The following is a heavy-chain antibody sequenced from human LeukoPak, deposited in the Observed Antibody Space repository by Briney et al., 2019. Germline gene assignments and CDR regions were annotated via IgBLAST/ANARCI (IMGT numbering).Heavy chain of an antibody. J-gene: IGHJ4*02. CDR2: ITNDGSRQ. V-gene: IGHV3-30*18. D-gene: IGHD1-1*01. Sequence: GGPLRLSCEPSIFVFSEYYMHWVRLAPGKGLEWLAVITNDGSRQFYADSVKGRFTVSRDNSKSLLFLQMESLRHDDTGIYYCAKGRRTGFVDYWGQGALVTVSS. CDR3: AKGRRTGFVDY. CDR1: IFVFSEYY.